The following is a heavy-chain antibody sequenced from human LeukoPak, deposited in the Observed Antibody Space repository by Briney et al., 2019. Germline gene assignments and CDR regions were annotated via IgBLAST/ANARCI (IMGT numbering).Heavy chain of an antibody. CDR3: AREIAAAGTTPHY. CDR1: GGSISSSSYY. D-gene: IGHD6-13*01. J-gene: IGHJ4*02. Sequence: PSETLSLTCTVSGGSISSSSYYWGWIRQPPGKGLEWIGSTYYSGSTYYNPSLKSRVTISVDTSKNQFSLKLSSVTAADTAVYYCAREIAAAGTTPHYWGQGTLVTVSS. CDR2: TYYSGST. V-gene: IGHV4-39*02.